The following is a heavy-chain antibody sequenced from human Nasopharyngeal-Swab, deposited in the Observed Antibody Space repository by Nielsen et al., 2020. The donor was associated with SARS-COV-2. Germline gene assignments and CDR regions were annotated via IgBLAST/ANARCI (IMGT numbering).Heavy chain of an antibody. Sequence: GESLKISCAASGFTFSSYSMNWVRQAPGKGLEWVSSISSSSSYIYYADSVKGRFTISRDNAKNSLYLQMNSLRAEDTAVYYCARGGHGSSGWRNWFDPWGQGILVTVSS. CDR3: ARGGHGSSGWRNWFDP. J-gene: IGHJ5*02. CDR2: ISSSSSYI. CDR1: GFTFSSYS. V-gene: IGHV3-21*01. D-gene: IGHD6-19*01.